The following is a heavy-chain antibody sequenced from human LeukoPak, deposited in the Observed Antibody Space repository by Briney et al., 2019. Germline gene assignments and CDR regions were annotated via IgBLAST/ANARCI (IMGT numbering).Heavy chain of an antibody. CDR3: ADPPSDF. J-gene: IGHJ4*02. V-gene: IGHV3-7*01. CDR2: INQDGSEK. Sequence: PGGSLRLSCATSGFNFYSKWMTWVRQAPGKGLEWVANINQDGSEKYHGDSVKGRFTISRDNAKSSLFLEMSSLRAEDTAVYYCADPPSDFWGQGTLVAVSS. CDR1: GFNFYSKW.